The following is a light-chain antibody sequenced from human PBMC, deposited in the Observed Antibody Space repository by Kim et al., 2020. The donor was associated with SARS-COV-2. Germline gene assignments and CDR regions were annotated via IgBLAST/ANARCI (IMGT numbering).Light chain of an antibody. CDR1: VLETKY. CDR2: KDN. J-gene: IGLJ2*01. CDR3: DSATDKNLV. V-gene: IGLV3-27*01. Sequence: SVSPGQTARITCSGDVLETKYTRWYRQRPGPAPVLVIYKDNKRPSGIPERISGSASGTTVTLTINGAQVEDEADYFCDSATDKNLVFGGGTQLTVL.